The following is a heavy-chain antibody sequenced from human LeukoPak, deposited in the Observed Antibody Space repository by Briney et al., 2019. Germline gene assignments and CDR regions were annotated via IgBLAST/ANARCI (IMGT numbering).Heavy chain of an antibody. Sequence: PSETLSLTCTVSGGSISSYYWSWIRQPPGKGLEWIGYIYYSGSTNYNPSLKSRVTISVDTSKNQFSLKLSSVTAADTAVYYCARGIGGWFGELFSYYGMDVWGQGTTVTVSS. J-gene: IGHJ6*02. V-gene: IGHV4-59*01. CDR3: ARGIGGWFGELFSYYGMDV. CDR1: GGSISSYY. CDR2: IYYSGST. D-gene: IGHD3-10*01.